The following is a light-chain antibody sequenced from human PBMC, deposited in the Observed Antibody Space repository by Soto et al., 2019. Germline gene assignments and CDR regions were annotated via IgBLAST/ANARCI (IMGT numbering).Light chain of an antibody. Sequence: DIQMTQSPSFVSASVGDRVTITCRASQSIDNWLAWYQQKPGKAPKFLIYDASTLESGVSSGFSGSGSGTEFTLTISSLRPDDFATYYCQHYDTFPYTFGQGTKLEIK. CDR2: DAS. CDR1: QSIDNW. J-gene: IGKJ2*01. V-gene: IGKV1-5*01. CDR3: QHYDTFPYT.